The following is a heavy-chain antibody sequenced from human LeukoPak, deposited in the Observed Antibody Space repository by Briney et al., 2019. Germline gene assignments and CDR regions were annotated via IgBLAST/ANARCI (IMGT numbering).Heavy chain of an antibody. D-gene: IGHD1-1*01. J-gene: IGHJ5*02. CDR1: GGTFSGYA. V-gene: IGHV1-18*01. Sequence: ASVKVSCKASGGTFSGYAISWVRQAPGQGLEWMGWISAYNGNTNYAQKLQGRVTMTTDTSTSTAYMELRSLRSDDTAVYYCARESVNWNDWFDPWGQGTLVTVSS. CDR3: ARESVNWNDWFDP. CDR2: ISAYNGNT.